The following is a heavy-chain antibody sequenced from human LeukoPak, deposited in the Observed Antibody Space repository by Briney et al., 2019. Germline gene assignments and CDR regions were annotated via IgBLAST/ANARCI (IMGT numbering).Heavy chain of an antibody. CDR2: IYTGDTI. D-gene: IGHD3-10*01. Sequence: PGGSLRLSCVVSGFSVSNNYVSWVRQAPGKGLECVSVIYTGDTIHYADSVKGRFTISRDNSKNTLYLQMNSLRAEDTAVYYCAKDHWFGEGYYFDYWGQGTLVTVSS. V-gene: IGHV3-66*01. CDR1: GFSVSNNY. J-gene: IGHJ4*02. CDR3: AKDHWFGEGYYFDY.